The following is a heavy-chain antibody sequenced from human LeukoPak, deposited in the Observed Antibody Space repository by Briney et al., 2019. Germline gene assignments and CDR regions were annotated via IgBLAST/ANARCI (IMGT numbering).Heavy chain of an antibody. Sequence: ASVKVSCKASGYTFTGYYIHWVRQAPGQGLEWMGWINPNSGGTNYAQKFQGWVTMTRDTSIGTAYMGLSRLRSDDTTVYYCARGVDTAILEDWGQGTLVTVSS. CDR2: INPNSGGT. CDR3: ARGVDTAILED. CDR1: GYTFTGYY. D-gene: IGHD5-18*01. V-gene: IGHV1-2*04. J-gene: IGHJ4*02.